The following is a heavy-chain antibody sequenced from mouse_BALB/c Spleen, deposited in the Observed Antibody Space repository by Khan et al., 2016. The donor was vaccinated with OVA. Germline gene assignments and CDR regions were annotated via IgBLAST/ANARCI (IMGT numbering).Heavy chain of an antibody. Sequence: QVQLQQPGAELAKPGASVKMSCKASVYTFTSYWMHWVKQRPGQGLEWIGFINPTTGYTEYNQKFKDKATLTADKSSSTAYMQLSSLPSEDSAVYYCARSPTMLTQFSYLCQGTLVTVSA. CDR2: INPTTGYT. D-gene: IGHD2-9*01. J-gene: IGHJ3*01. CDR3: ARSPTMLTQFSY. V-gene: IGHV1-7*01. CDR1: VYTFTSYW.